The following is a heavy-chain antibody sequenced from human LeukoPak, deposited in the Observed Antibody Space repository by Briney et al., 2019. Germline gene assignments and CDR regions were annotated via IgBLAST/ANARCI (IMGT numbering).Heavy chain of an antibody. J-gene: IGHJ4*02. V-gene: IGHV3-23*01. Sequence: PGGSLRLSCAAFGFTLTTYAMSWVRQAPGKGLEWVSAISGSDDSTYYADSVKGRFTISRDNSKNTLYLQVNSLRAEDTAVYYCAKAHYIHFLDYWGQGTLVTVSS. D-gene: IGHD2/OR15-2a*01. CDR3: AKAHYIHFLDY. CDR1: GFTLTTYA. CDR2: ISGSDDST.